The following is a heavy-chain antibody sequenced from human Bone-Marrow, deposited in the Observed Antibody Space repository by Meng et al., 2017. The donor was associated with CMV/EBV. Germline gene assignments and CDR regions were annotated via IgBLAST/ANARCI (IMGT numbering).Heavy chain of an antibody. J-gene: IGHJ4*02. CDR3: ARLKQCTRGDCFSVDY. V-gene: IGHV1-18*01. D-gene: IGHD2-21*02. CDR2: ISPDSGKA. Sequence: EYSFVSTGIGWVRQAPGQGLEWMGWISPDSGKAHDTQKLQDRVTMTTDTSTNTAYMELRSLRSDDTAVYYCARLKQCTRGDCFSVDYWGQGTLVTVSS. CDR1: EYSFVSTG.